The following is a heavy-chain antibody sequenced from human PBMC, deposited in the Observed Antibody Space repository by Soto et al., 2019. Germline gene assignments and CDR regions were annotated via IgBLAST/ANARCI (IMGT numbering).Heavy chain of an antibody. V-gene: IGHV1-18*01. Sequence: ASVKVSCKASGYTFTSYGISWVRQAPGQGLEWMGWISAYNGNTNYAQKLQGRVTMTTDTSTSTAYMELRSLRSDDTAVYYCARVGPITIFGVVNYYFDYGGQGTLVTVSS. D-gene: IGHD3-3*01. CDR1: GYTFTSYG. CDR2: ISAYNGNT. CDR3: ARVGPITIFGVVNYYFDY. J-gene: IGHJ4*02.